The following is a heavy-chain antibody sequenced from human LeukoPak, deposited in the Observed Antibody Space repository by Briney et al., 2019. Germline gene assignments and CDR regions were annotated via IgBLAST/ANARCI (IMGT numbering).Heavy chain of an antibody. V-gene: IGHV4-59*01. J-gene: IGHJ4*02. Sequence: SETLSLTCTVSGGSISSYYWSWIRQPPGKGLEWIGYIYYSGSTNYNPSLKSRVTISVDTSKNQFSLKLSSVTAADTAVYYCAIDSSTSCCHFDYWGQGTLVTVSS. D-gene: IGHD2-2*01. CDR1: GGSISSYY. CDR2: IYYSGST. CDR3: AIDSSTSCCHFDY.